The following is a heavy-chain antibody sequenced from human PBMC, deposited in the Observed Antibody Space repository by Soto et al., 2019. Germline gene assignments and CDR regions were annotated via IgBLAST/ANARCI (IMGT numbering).Heavy chain of an antibody. CDR3: ARDLEGYNWNDSPDY. V-gene: IGHV3-7*01. D-gene: IGHD1-20*01. J-gene: IGHJ4*02. Sequence: GGSLRLSCAASGFTFSSYWMSWVRQAPGKGLEWVANIKQDGSEKYYVDSVKGRFTISRDNAKNSLYLQMNSLRAEDTAVYYCARDLEGYNWNDSPDYWGQGTLVTVSS. CDR2: IKQDGSEK. CDR1: GFTFSSYW.